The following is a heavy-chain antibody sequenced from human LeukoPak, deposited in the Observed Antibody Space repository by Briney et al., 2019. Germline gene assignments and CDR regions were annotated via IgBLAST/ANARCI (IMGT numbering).Heavy chain of an antibody. CDR3: ARDHSFDYDLGGDWFDP. CDR1: GGSISSITYY. J-gene: IGHJ5*02. CDR2: MYYRGNT. V-gene: IGHV4-39*07. Sequence: SETLSLTCTVSGGSISSITYYWGWIRQPPGKGLEWVGHMYYRGNTFYNPSLKSRVTISVDTSKNQFSLKLRSVTAADTAVYYCARDHSFDYDLGGDWFDPWGQGTLVTVSS. D-gene: IGHD3-16*01.